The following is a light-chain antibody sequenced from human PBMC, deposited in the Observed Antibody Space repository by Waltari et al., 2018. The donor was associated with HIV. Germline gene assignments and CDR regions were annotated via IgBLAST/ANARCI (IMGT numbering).Light chain of an antibody. CDR1: QSVSRDY. Sequence: DIVLTQSPGTLSLSPGERATLSCRASQSVSRDYLAWYQQKPGQAPRLLIYGVSSRATGIPDRCSGSGSGTEFTLTISRLEPEDFAVYYCQQHPITFGQGTRLEI. J-gene: IGKJ5*01. V-gene: IGKV3-20*01. CDR3: QQHPIT. CDR2: GVS.